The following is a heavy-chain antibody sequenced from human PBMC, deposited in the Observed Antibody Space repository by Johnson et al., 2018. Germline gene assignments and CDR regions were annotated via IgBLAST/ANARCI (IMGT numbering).Heavy chain of an antibody. D-gene: IGHD1-26*01. CDR2: CSSSSRYI. V-gene: IGHV3-21*01. J-gene: IGHJ1*01. CDR3: ATGGGSYGQNVSYFQH. Sequence: ERLGESGGGLVKPRVSLSLSCAASGFTFSSDSMNWVRQAPGKGLEWVSSCSSSSRYIYYADPVKGRFTISRDKAKNSLWLQMNSLRAEDTAVYYCATGGGSYGQNVSYFQHWGQGTLVTVSS. CDR1: GFTFSSDS.